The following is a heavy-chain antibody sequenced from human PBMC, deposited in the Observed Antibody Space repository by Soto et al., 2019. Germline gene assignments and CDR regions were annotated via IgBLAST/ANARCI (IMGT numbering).Heavy chain of an antibody. J-gene: IGHJ6*03. CDR1: GFTFSNYA. D-gene: IGHD3-10*01. Sequence: EVQLLESGGGLVQPGGSLRVSCEASGFTFSNYAMTWVRQAPGRGLEWVSTISDSGGSTHYAESVKGRFTISRDNSKNTLYPQMNSLIAEDTAVYYCANGWFGELTPYYYMDVWGKGTTVTVSS. CDR2: ISDSGGST. CDR3: ANGWFGELTPYYYMDV. V-gene: IGHV3-23*01.